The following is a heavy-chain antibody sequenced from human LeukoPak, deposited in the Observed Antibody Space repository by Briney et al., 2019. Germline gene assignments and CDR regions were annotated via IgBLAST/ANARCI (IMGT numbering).Heavy chain of an antibody. Sequence: GGSLRLSCAASGFTFSSYAMSWVRQAPGKGLECISGFSGSGGSTYYADSVKGRFTISRDNSKNTLYLQMNSLRAEDTAVYYCAKDLSKGLLYRRGMYYFDYWGQGTLVTVSS. CDR2: FSGSGGST. CDR3: AKDLSKGLLYRRGMYYFDY. D-gene: IGHD3-3*01. J-gene: IGHJ4*02. V-gene: IGHV3-23*01. CDR1: GFTFSSYA.